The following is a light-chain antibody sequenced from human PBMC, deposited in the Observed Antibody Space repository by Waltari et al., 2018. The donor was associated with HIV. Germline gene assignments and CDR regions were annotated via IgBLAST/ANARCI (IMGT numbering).Light chain of an antibody. V-gene: IGLV1-40*01. CDR1: ASNLGTNYD. Sequence: QSVLTQPPSVSGAPGQSVTISCSGSASNLGTNYDVNWYQQFPGAAPKLLSFGDDNRPSGVPDLFSGSKSGTSASLAITGLQPEDEADYYCQSYDVALGGFYLFGTGTTVTVL. J-gene: IGLJ1*01. CDR2: GDD. CDR3: QSYDVALGGFYL.